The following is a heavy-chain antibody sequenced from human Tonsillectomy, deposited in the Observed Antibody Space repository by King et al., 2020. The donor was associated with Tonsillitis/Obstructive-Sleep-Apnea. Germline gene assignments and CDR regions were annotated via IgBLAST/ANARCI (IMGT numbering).Heavy chain of an antibody. D-gene: IGHD2-2*01. CDR2: IKSKTDCGST. J-gene: IGHJ6*03. Sequence: QLVQSGGGLVKPGGSLRLSCAASGFTFSNAWMSGVRQAPGKGLDWVGRIKSKTDCGSTYDAAPVKGRFTISRDVSKNTLYLQMNSLKTEDTVVYYCTTLYCSSTSCFDYMDVWGKGTTVTVSS. V-gene: IGHV3-15*01. CDR1: GFTFSNAW. CDR3: TTLYCSSTSCFDYMDV.